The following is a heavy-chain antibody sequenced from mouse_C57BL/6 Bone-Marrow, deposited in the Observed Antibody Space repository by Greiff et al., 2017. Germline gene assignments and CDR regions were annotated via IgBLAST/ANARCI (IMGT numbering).Heavy chain of an antibody. CDR2: IYPGNSDT. CDR1: GYTFTSYW. J-gene: IGHJ1*03. Sequence: VQLQQSGTVLARPGASVKMSCKPSGYTFTSYWMHWVKQRPGQGLAWIGAIYPGNSDTSYNQKFKGKAKLTAVTSASTAYMELSSLTNEDSAVYYCSYGSSLWYFDVWGTGTTVTVSS. CDR3: SYGSSLWYFDV. D-gene: IGHD1-1*01. V-gene: IGHV1-5*01.